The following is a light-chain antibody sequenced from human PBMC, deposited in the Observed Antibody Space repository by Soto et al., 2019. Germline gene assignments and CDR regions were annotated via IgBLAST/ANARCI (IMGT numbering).Light chain of an antibody. CDR3: QKYNSTPRA. V-gene: IGKV1-27*01. J-gene: IGKJ1*01. CDR2: AAS. CDR1: QGISNY. Sequence: DIQMTQSPSSLSASVGDRVTITCRASQGISNYLDWYQQKPGKVPKLLIYAASTLQSGVPSRFSGSGSGTEFTLTIISRQHEDVATYYCQKYNSTPRAFGQGTKVEIK.